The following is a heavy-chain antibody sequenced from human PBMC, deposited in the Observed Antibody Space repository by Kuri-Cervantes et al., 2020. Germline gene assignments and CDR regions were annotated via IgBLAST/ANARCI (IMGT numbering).Heavy chain of an antibody. CDR1: GFTFSSYD. D-gene: IGHD6-13*01. CDR2: IGTAGDT. Sequence: GESLKISCAASGFTFSSYDMHWVRQATGKGLEWVSAIGTAGDTYYPGSVKGRFTISRENAKNSLYLQMNSLRAGDTAVYYCARDAGPVVYYFDYWGQGTLVTDSS. CDR3: ARDAGPVVYYFDY. J-gene: IGHJ4*02. V-gene: IGHV3-13*01.